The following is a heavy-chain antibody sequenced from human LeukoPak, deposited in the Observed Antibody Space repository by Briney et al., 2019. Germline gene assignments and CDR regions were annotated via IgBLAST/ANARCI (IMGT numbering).Heavy chain of an antibody. D-gene: IGHD1-26*01. CDR3: AREHPHWHSGSFRDAFDI. Sequence: GSSVKVSCKASGGTFSSYAISWVRQAPGQGLEWMGGIIPIFGTANYAQKFQGRVTITADESTSTACMELSSLRSEDTAVYYCAREHPHWHSGSFRDAFDIWGQGTMVTVSS. CDR2: IIPIFGTA. V-gene: IGHV1-69*01. J-gene: IGHJ3*02. CDR1: GGTFSSYA.